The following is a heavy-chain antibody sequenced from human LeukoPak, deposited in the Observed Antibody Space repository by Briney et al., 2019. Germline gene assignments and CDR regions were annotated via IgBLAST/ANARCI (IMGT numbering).Heavy chain of an antibody. CDR3: ATGVYYYDSSGFRY. Sequence: SVKVSCKASGGTFSSYAISWVRQAPGQGLEWMGGIIPIFGTANYAQKFQGRVTITADKSTSTAYMELSSLRSEDTAVCYCATGVYYYDSSGFRYWGQGTLVTVSS. CDR2: IIPIFGTA. J-gene: IGHJ4*02. CDR1: GGTFSSYA. D-gene: IGHD3-22*01. V-gene: IGHV1-69*06.